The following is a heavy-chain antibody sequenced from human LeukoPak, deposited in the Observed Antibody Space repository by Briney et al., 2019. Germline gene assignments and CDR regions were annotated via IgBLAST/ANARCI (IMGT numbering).Heavy chain of an antibody. J-gene: IGHJ4*02. CDR1: GFTFSAYV. D-gene: IGHD3-22*01. CDR2: LWYDGSNE. Sequence: PGGSLRLSCVASGFTFSAYVMHWVRQAPGKGLEWVAILWYDGSNEYYADSVKGRFTMSRDNSKNTLHLQMNRLRAEDTAVYYCARVRADSSGHDIDYWGQGTLVTVSS. V-gene: IGHV3-33*01. CDR3: ARVRADSSGHDIDY.